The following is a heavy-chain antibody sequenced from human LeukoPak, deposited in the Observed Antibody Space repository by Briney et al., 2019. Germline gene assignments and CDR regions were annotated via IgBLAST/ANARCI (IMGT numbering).Heavy chain of an antibody. V-gene: IGHV3-48*03. CDR1: GFTFSSYE. J-gene: IGHJ3*02. D-gene: IGHD2-15*01. CDR3: ARDCGGGSCYGPYDAFDI. CDR2: IRSSGSTI. Sequence: GGSLRLSCAASGFTFSSYEMNWVRPAPGKGLEWVSDIRSSGSTIYYADSVKGRFTISRDKAKNSLYLQMNSLRAEDTAVYYCARDCGGGSCYGPYDAFDIWGQGTMVTVSS.